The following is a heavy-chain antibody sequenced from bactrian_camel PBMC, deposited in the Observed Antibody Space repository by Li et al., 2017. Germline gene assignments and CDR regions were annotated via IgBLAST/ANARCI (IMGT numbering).Heavy chain of an antibody. Sequence: HVQLVESGGGSVQAGGSLKLSCVASGYGFAFANCGMAWYRQAPGKEREWVSSIGTVGITQYGDSVKGRFTISQDNAKNTVYLQMNMLKPEDTGVYVCAVMVGALPFGPMCRRWLGHWGQGTQVTVS. J-gene: IGHJ4*01. CDR3: AVMVGALPFGPMCRRWLGH. CDR2: IGTVGIT. V-gene: IGHV3S60*01. CDR1: GYGFAFANCG. D-gene: IGHD5*01.